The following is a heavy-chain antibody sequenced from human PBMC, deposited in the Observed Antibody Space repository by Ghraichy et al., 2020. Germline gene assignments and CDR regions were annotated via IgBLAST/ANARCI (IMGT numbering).Heavy chain of an antibody. D-gene: IGHD2-15*01. CDR2: ISSTGGSI. V-gene: IGHV3-21*01. Sequence: GESLNISCAASGFTFRTYTMNWVRQAPGKGPEWVSSISSTGGSIYYADSVKGRFTISRDNVLNSLYLQMNSLRAEDTAMYYCARFCSALTCHNFDYWGQGALVTVSS. CDR3: ARFCSALTCHNFDY. J-gene: IGHJ4*02. CDR1: GFTFRTYT.